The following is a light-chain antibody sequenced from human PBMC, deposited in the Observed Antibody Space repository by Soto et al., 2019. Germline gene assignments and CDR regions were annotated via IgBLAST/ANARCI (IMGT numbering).Light chain of an antibody. CDR2: GTS. J-gene: IGKJ1*01. Sequence: EIVLTQSPGTLSLSPGERATLSCRASQSISGNYVAWYQQKPGQAPRLLIHGTSSRASGIPDRFSGSGSGTDFTLTVSRLEPEDFAVYYCQQYANSKTFGQGTKVEI. CDR3: QQYANSKT. CDR1: QSISGNY. V-gene: IGKV3-20*01.